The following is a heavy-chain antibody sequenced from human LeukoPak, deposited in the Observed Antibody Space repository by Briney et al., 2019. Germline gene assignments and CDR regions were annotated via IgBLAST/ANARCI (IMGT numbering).Heavy chain of an antibody. CDR2: ISYDGSNK. J-gene: IGHJ4*02. CDR3: ARDSAYYYDSSGYYDYFDY. V-gene: IGHV3-30-3*01. Sequence: GGSLRLSCAASGFTFSSYAMHWVRQAPGKGLEWVAVISYDGSNKYYADSVKGRFTISRDNSKNTLYLQVNSLRAEDTAVYYCARDSAYYYDSSGYYDYFDYWGQGTLVTVSS. D-gene: IGHD3-22*01. CDR1: GFTFSSYA.